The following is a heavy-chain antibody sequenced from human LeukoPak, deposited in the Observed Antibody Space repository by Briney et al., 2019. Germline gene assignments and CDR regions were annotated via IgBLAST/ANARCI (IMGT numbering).Heavy chain of an antibody. V-gene: IGHV3-30*04. J-gene: IGHJ4*02. CDR1: GFTFRSFV. D-gene: IGHD3-10*01. Sequence: GGSLRLSCAASGFTFRSFVMHWVRQAPGKGLEWVAAISYEDGSNKYYADSVKGRFTISRDNSKYTVYLEMNSLRVEDTAMYYCSKEGPEEYYASGSYFDYWGQRTLVTVSS. CDR2: ISYEDGSNK. CDR3: SKEGPEEYYASGSYFDY.